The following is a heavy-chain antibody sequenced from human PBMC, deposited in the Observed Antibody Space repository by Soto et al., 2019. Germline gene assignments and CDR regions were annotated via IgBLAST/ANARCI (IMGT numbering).Heavy chain of an antibody. J-gene: IGHJ5*02. Sequence: QVPLVESGGGLVKPGGSLRLSCAASGFTFGDYYMTWIRQAPGKGLEWVSFIGNRGTGIYYADSVKGRFTIFRDNAKNSWYLQMNSLRAEDTAMYYCARDLRAVGMASRFDPWGQGTLVTVSS. D-gene: IGHD6-13*01. CDR2: IGNRGTGI. CDR3: ARDLRAVGMASRFDP. CDR1: GFTFGDYY. V-gene: IGHV3-11*01.